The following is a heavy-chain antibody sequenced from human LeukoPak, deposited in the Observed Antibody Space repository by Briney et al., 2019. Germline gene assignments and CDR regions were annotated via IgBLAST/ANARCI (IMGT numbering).Heavy chain of an antibody. Sequence: SETLSLTCTVSSGSISSSTYYWGWIRQPPGKGLEWVGSIYYNGGTHNNPSLKSRVTISVDTSKSQFSLKLSSVTAADTAVYYCARLSAYNFPDYWGQGTLVTVSS. CDR2: IYYNGGT. CDR1: SGSISSSTYY. V-gene: IGHV4-39*01. J-gene: IGHJ4*02. CDR3: ARLSAYNFPDY. D-gene: IGHD5-24*01.